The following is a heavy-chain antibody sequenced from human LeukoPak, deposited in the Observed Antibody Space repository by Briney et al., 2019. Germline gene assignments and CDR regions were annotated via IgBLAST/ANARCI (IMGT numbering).Heavy chain of an antibody. J-gene: IGHJ4*02. CDR2: ISPGGSGT. Sequence: GGSLRLSCEASGLTFRDFWMHWVRQAPGGLLVWVSRISPGGSGTSYADSVKGRFSISRDNAEDTLYLQMNSLTADDTAVYYCAISTRISVAGTGHFDSWGQGTLVTVSS. CDR1: GLTFRDFW. CDR3: AISTRISVAGTGHFDS. V-gene: IGHV3-74*01. D-gene: IGHD6-19*01.